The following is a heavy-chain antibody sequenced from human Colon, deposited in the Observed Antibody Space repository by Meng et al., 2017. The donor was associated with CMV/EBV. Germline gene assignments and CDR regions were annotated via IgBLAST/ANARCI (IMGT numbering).Heavy chain of an antibody. V-gene: IGHV3-30*12. CDR3: ARGYCDPLNCYAGGGY. CDR1: FSFSSYG. J-gene: IGHJ4*02. CDR2: MTYDGTNK. Sequence: GGSLRLSYGFSFSSYGIHWVRQAPGKGLEWVAFMTYDGTNKFYADSVRGRFTISRDNRLNSVYLQMSSLRAADTAVYYCARGYCDPLNCYAGGGYWGQGALVTVSS. D-gene: IGHD2-2*01.